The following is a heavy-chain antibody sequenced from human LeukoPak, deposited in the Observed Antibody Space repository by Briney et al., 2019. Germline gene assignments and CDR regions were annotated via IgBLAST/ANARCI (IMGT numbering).Heavy chain of an antibody. CDR1: GFTFSSYG. V-gene: IGHV3-33*01. J-gene: IGHJ5*02. Sequence: PGGSLRLSCAASGFTFSSYGMHWVRQAPGKGLEWVAVIWYDGSNKYYADSVKGRFTISRDNSKNTLYLQMNSLRAEDTAVYYCARDQPEITYCGGDCYSDNWSDPWGQGTLVTVSS. CDR3: ARDQPEITYCGGDCYSDNWSDP. D-gene: IGHD2-21*02. CDR2: IWYDGSNK.